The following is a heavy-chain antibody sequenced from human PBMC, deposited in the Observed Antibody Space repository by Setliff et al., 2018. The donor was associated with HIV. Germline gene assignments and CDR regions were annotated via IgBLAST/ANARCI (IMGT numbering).Heavy chain of an antibody. CDR3: ARNIAGVCYSGLDY. CDR1: GFTFSYYA. V-gene: IGHV3-30*07. D-gene: IGHD2-15*01. Sequence: SGGSLRLSCAASGFTFSYYAMHWVRQAPGKGLEWVALISYDGSNKYYADSVKGRFTISRDNSKNTLFLQMDSLGAADTAVYYCARNIAGVCYSGLDYWGQGALVTVSS. CDR2: ISYDGSNK. J-gene: IGHJ4*02.